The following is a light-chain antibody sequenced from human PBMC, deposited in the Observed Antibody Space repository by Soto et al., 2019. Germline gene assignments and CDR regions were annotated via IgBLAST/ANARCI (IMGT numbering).Light chain of an antibody. J-gene: IGKJ2*01. CDR2: DAS. CDR1: QSVSSY. Sequence: EIVLTQSPATLSLSPGERATLSCRASQSVSSYLAWYHQKPGQAPRLLIYDASNRATGIPARFSGSGTGTVFTLTLSSLEPEDFAVYYCHQRSNWPPYTFGQGPKLEIK. CDR3: HQRSNWPPYT. V-gene: IGKV3-11*01.